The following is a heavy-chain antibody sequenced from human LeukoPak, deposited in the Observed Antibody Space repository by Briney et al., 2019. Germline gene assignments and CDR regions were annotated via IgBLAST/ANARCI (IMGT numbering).Heavy chain of an antibody. CDR1: GGSINGYC. D-gene: IGHD6-6*01. CDR3: ARGSSQLEPFDF. Sequence: SETLSLTCTVSGGSINGYCWSWIRQPAGKGLEWIGRVYTSGSTSYNPSLKTRVTMSADTSKNQFSLRLNSVPAADTAVYFCARGSSQLEPFDFWGQGTLVTVSS. CDR2: VYTSGST. V-gene: IGHV4-4*07. J-gene: IGHJ4*02.